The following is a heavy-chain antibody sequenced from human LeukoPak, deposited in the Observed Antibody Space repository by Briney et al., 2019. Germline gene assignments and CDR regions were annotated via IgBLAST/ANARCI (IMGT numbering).Heavy chain of an antibody. D-gene: IGHD1-20*01. Sequence: GGSLRLSCVASGFTFINYWMHWVRQVPGKGLVWVSRINGDGTNTIYADSVKGRFTISRDNAKNTLYLQMNSLRAEDTAVYYCTRETITADYWGQGTLVTVAS. CDR2: INGDGTNT. CDR1: GFTFINYW. V-gene: IGHV3-74*01. J-gene: IGHJ4*02. CDR3: TRETITADY.